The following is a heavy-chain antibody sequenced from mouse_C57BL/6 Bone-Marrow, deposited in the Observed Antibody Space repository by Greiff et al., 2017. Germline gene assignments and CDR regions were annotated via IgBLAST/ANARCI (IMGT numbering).Heavy chain of an antibody. CDR1: GYTFTSYW. D-gene: IGHD1-1*01. J-gene: IGHJ2*01. V-gene: IGHV1-69*01. Sequence: QVQLQQPGAELVMPGASVKLSCKASGYTFTSYWMHWVKQRPGQGLEWIGEIDPSDSYTNYNQKFKGKSTVTVDKSSSTAYMKLSSLTSEDSAVYYCARLDYGSSYGRDYFDYWGQGTTLTVSS. CDR3: ARLDYGSSYGRDYFDY. CDR2: IDPSDSYT.